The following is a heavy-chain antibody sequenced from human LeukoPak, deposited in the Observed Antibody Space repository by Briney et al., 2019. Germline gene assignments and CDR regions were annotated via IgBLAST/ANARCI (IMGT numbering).Heavy chain of an antibody. Sequence: GGSLRLSCAASGFTLSSYAMNWVRQAPGKGLEWVSTISGSGGSTYYADSVKGRFTISRDNSKNTLYLQMNSLRAEDTAVYYCAKERVSYSSGWYQDYWGQGTLVTVSS. CDR3: AKERVSYSSGWYQDY. CDR1: GFTLSSYA. D-gene: IGHD6-19*01. V-gene: IGHV3-23*01. CDR2: ISGSGGST. J-gene: IGHJ4*02.